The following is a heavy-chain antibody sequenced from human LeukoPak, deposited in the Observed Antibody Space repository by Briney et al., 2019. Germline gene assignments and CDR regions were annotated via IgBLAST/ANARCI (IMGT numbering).Heavy chain of an antibody. Sequence: PGGSLRLSCTVSGFTLSSYEMSWIRQAPGKGLEWVSSIDYSGGSTYYAGSVKGRFTISRDNSKNSLYLQMNSLRAEDTAVYYCAREPNHSYGSGSYSYSYYYMDVWGKGTTVTISS. CDR2: IDYSGGST. J-gene: IGHJ6*03. CDR1: GFTLSSYE. V-gene: IGHV3-23*01. D-gene: IGHD3-10*01. CDR3: AREPNHSYGSGSYSYSYYYMDV.